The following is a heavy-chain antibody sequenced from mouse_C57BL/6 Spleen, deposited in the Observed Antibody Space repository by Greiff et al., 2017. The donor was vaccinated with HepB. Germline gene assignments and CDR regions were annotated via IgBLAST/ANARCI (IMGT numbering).Heavy chain of an antibody. CDR3: ARAISYFDY. Sequence: QVQLQQPGAELVRPGSSVKLSCKASGYTFTSYWMDWVKQRPGQGLEWIGNIYPSDSETHYNQKFKDKATLTVDKSSSTAYMQLSSLTSEDSAVYYCARAISYFDYWGQGTTLTVSS. CDR2: IYPSDSET. CDR1: GYTFTSYW. J-gene: IGHJ2*01. V-gene: IGHV1-61*01.